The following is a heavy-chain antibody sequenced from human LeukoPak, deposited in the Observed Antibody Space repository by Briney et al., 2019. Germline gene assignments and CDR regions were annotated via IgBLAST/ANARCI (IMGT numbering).Heavy chain of an antibody. CDR2: IYYSGST. Sequence: SETLSLTCTVSGGSVSSGSYYWSWIRQPPGKGLEWIVYIYYSGSTNYNPSLKSRVTISVDTSKNQFSLKLSSVTAADTAVYYCARSAAAGYYYGMDVWGKGTTVTVSS. CDR3: ARSAAAGYYYGMDV. J-gene: IGHJ6*04. V-gene: IGHV4-61*01. CDR1: GGSVSSGSYY. D-gene: IGHD6-13*01.